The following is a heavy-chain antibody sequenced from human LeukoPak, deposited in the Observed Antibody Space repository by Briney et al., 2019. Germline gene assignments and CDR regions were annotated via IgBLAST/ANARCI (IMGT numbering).Heavy chain of an antibody. V-gene: IGHV4-39*01. CDR1: GGSISSSSYY. CDR3: ASSLRSDDY. D-gene: IGHD4-17*01. Sequence: SETLSLTCTVSGGSISSSSYYWGWIRQPPGKGLEWIGSIYYSGTTYYNPSLKSRVTISVDTSKNQFSLKLSSVTAADTAVYYCASSLRSDDYWGQGTLATVSS. J-gene: IGHJ4*02. CDR2: IYYSGTT.